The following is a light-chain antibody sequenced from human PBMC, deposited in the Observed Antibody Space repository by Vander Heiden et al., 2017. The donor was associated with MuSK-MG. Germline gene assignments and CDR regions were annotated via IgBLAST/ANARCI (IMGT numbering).Light chain of an antibody. CDR1: QSISTY. V-gene: IGKV1-39*01. Sequence: DIQMTQSPSSLSAFVEDRVTITCRASQSISTYLNWYQQKPGKAPKLLIDAASNLQTGVPSRFSGSGSGTDFTLTIGSLQPEDFATYYCQQSFTAPYTFGQGTNLEIK. CDR3: QQSFTAPYT. CDR2: AAS. J-gene: IGKJ2*01.